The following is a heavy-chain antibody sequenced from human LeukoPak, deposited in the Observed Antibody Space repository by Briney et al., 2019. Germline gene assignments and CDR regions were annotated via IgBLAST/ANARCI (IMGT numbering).Heavy chain of an antibody. CDR2: INNSEST. CDR3: ARGLGGYYDSSGYYYDDAFDI. J-gene: IGHJ3*02. D-gene: IGHD3-22*01. CDR1: GGSFSGYY. V-gene: IGHV4-34*01. Sequence: SETLSLTCAVYGGSFSGYYWSWIRQPPGKGLEWIGEINNSESTNYNPSLKSRVTISVDTSKNQFSLKLSSVTAADTAVYYCARGLGGYYDSSGYYYDDAFDIWGQGTMVTVSS.